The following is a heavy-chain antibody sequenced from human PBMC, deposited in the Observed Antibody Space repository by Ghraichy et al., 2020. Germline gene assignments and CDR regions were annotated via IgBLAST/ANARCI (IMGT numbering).Heavy chain of an antibody. CDR1: GGTFSSYA. Sequence: SVKVSCKASGGTFSSYAISWVRQAPGQGLEWMGGIIPIFGTANYAQKFQGRVTITADESTSTAYMELSSLRSEDTAVYYCARGPIWSGYYLSRDYYYMDVWGKGTTVTVSS. J-gene: IGHJ6*03. D-gene: IGHD3-3*01. CDR2: IIPIFGTA. V-gene: IGHV1-69*13. CDR3: ARGPIWSGYYLSRDYYYMDV.